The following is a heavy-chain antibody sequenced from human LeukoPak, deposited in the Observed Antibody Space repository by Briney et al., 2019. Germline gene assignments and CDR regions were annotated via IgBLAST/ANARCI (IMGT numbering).Heavy chain of an antibody. V-gene: IGHV4-39*01. J-gene: IGHJ4*02. D-gene: IGHD4-17*01. CDR1: GGSISSYY. CDR2: VYYSGST. CDR3: ARLFYGDYYFDY. Sequence: SETLSLTCTVSGGSISSYYWGWIRQPPGKGLEWIGSVYYSGSTYYNPSLKSRVTISVDTSKNQFSLKLSSVTAADTAVYYCARLFYGDYYFDYWGQGTLVTVSS.